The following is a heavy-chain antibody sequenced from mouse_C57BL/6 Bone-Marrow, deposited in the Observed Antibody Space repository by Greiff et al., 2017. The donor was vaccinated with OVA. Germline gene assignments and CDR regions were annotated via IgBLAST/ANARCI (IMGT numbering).Heavy chain of an antibody. CDR2: FYWDDDK. CDR3: ARRPWAYFDV. CDR1: GFSLSTSGMG. J-gene: IGHJ1*03. Sequence: QVTLKECGPGILQSSQTLSLTCSFSGFSLSTSGMGVSWIRQPSGKGLKCLAHFYWDDDKRYNPSLKSRLTISKDTSRNQVFLKITSVDTADTATYYCARRPWAYFDVWGTGTTVTVSS. V-gene: IGHV8-12*01. D-gene: IGHD4-1*01.